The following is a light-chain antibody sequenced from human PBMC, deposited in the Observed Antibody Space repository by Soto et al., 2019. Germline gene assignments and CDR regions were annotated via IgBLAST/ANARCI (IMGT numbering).Light chain of an antibody. CDR2: GAS. CDR3: QQDYNFWT. V-gene: IGKV3D-7*01. Sequence: EIVMTQSPATLSLSPGERATLSCRASQSVSSSFLSWYQQKPGQAPRLLIYGASTRAAGIPARFSGSGSGTDFTITISSLQPEDFAVYYCQQDYNFWTFGQGTKVEIK. CDR1: QSVSSSF. J-gene: IGKJ1*01.